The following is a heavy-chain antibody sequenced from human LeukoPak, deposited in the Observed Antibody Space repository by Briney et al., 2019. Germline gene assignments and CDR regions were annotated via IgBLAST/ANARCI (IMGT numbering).Heavy chain of an antibody. Sequence: PSETLSLTCTVSGGSISSSSYYWGWIRQPPGKGLEWIGSIYYNGRTYYNPSLKSRVTISVDTSKNQFSLKLSSVTAADTAVYYCARIYASGTYYLIDYWGQGTLVTVSS. CDR2: IYYNGRT. V-gene: IGHV4-39*01. D-gene: IGHD3-10*01. J-gene: IGHJ4*02. CDR1: GGSISSSSYY. CDR3: ARIYASGTYYLIDY.